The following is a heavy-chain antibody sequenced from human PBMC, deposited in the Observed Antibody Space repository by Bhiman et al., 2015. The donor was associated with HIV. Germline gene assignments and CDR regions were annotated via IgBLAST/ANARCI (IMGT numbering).Heavy chain of an antibody. V-gene: IGHV3-7*05. CDR3: ARDRHDYESGSYYVVGWGY. D-gene: IGHD3-10*02. Sequence: EAQLVESGGGVVQPGGSLRLSCAASGFTFINSWMNWVRQTPGKGLEWVANINEDGSQRNYVDSVEGRFTVSRDNAKNSLYLQMNSLGVEDTAVYYCARDRHDYESGSYYVVGWGYWGQGTLVTVSP. CDR1: GFTFINSW. J-gene: IGHJ4*02. CDR2: INEDGSQR.